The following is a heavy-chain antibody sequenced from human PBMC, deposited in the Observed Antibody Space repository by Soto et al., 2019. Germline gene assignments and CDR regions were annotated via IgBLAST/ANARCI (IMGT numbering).Heavy chain of an antibody. CDR2: INHSGST. D-gene: IGHD2-2*01. CDR3: ARVKRGVVRQNNWFDP. Sequence: QVQLQQWGAGLLKPSETLSLTCAVYGGSFSGYYWSWIRQPPGKGLEWIGEINHSGSTHYNPSLKSRFTISVDTSKNQFSLKLSSVTAADTAVYYCARVKRGVVRQNNWFDPWGQGTLVTVSS. V-gene: IGHV4-34*01. J-gene: IGHJ5*02. CDR1: GGSFSGYY.